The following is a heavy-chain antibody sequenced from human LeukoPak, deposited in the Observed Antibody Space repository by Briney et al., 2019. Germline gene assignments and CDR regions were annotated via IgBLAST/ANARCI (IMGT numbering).Heavy chain of an antibody. Sequence: GGSQRLSCAASGFTFSSYDMHWVRQAPGKWLVGVAGIWNDGSKKYYGDSVKGRFTISRDNSKNTLYMQMNSLRAEDTAVYYCARDPRGSTWNHYYYYYMDVWGKGTTVTVSS. D-gene: IGHD6-13*01. J-gene: IGHJ6*03. V-gene: IGHV3-33*01. CDR2: IWNDGSKK. CDR1: GFTFSSYD. CDR3: ARDPRGSTWNHYYYYYMDV.